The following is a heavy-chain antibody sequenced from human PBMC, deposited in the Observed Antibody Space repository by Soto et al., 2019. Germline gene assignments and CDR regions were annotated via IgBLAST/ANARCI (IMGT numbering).Heavy chain of an antibody. J-gene: IGHJ3*01. V-gene: IGHV4-39*01. D-gene: IGHD3-22*01. CDR2: IYSSGST. Sequence: QLQLQESGPGLVKPSETLSLTCTVSGGSISSSKYYWGWIRQPPGKGLEWIGSIYSSGSTYYNPSLRSRVTISVDTPKNQFSLKLTSVTAEDAAVYYCATPVSSGYQGLEVWGQGAMVTVSS. CDR1: GGSISSSKYY. CDR3: ATPVSSGYQGLEV.